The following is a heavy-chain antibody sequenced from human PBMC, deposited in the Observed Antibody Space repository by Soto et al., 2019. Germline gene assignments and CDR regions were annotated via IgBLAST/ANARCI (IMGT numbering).Heavy chain of an antibody. J-gene: IGHJ4*02. D-gene: IGHD3-10*01. CDR3: AKRRERSFAS. CDR2: IGGGSDT. CDR1: GFTFSSSA. V-gene: IGHV3-23*01. Sequence: PGGSLRLSCAASGFTFSSSAMSWVRQAPGKGLEWVSAIGGGSDTYYADSVKGRFTISRDSSKNTLYLQMNSLRPEDTAVYYCAKRRERSFASWGQGILVTVDS.